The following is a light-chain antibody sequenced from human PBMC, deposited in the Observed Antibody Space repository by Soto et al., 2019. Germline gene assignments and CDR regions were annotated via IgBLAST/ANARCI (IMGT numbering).Light chain of an antibody. V-gene: IGKV3-20*01. CDR1: QSVSSIN. Sequence: EIVLTQSPGTLSLSPGERATLSYRASQSVSSINLAWYQQKPGQAPRLLIYGASSRATGIPDRFSGSGSGTDFTLTISRLEPEDFAVYYCQQYGSSPFTFGPGTKVDIK. CDR2: GAS. CDR3: QQYGSSPFT. J-gene: IGKJ3*01.